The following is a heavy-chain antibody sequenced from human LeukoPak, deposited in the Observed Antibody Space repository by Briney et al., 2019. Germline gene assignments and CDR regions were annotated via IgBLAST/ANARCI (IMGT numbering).Heavy chain of an antibody. CDR1: GYTFTSYY. Sequence: ASVKVSCKASGYTFTSYYMHWVRQAPGQGLEWMGIINPSGDSTSYAQKFQGRVTMTRDTSTSTVYMELSSLRSEDTAVYYCARALGGYGDSYWAFDIWGQGTMVTVSS. CDR2: INPSGDST. CDR3: ARALGGYGDSYWAFDI. J-gene: IGHJ3*02. V-gene: IGHV1-46*01. D-gene: IGHD4-17*01.